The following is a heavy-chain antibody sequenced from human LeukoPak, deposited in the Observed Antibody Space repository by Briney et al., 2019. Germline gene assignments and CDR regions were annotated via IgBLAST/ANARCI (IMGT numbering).Heavy chain of an antibody. Sequence: GGSLRLSCAASGFTFSTYTTNWVRQAPGKGLEWVASIGSGGRHIHYADSVKGRFTISRDNAKNSLYLQMSSLRAEDTAVYYCARSGYTYGFDYWGQGALVTVSS. J-gene: IGHJ4*02. CDR3: ARSGYTYGFDY. V-gene: IGHV3-21*01. D-gene: IGHD5-18*01. CDR2: IGSGGRHI. CDR1: GFTFSTYT.